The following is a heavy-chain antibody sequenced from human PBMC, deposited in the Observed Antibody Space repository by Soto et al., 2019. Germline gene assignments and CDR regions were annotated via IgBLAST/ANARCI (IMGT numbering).Heavy chain of an antibody. CDR3: ASSSSWYRRGTDAFDI. CDR2: ISAYNGNT. CDR1: GYTFTSYA. Sequence: QVELVQSGAEVKKPGASVKVSCKASGYTFTSYAISWVRQARGQGLEWMGWISAYNGNTNYAQKLQGRVTMTTDTSTSTAYMELRSLRSDDTAVYYCASSSSWYRRGTDAFDIWGQGTMVTVSS. J-gene: IGHJ3*02. D-gene: IGHD6-13*01. V-gene: IGHV1-18*01.